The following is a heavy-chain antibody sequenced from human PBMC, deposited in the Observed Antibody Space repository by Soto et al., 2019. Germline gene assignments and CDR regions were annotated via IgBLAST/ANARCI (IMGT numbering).Heavy chain of an antibody. Sequence: PSETLSLTCTVSGGSVSTGSYHWSWIRQPPGKALEWLGYMSSSGSTVYNPSLQSRLTISVDLSRIFFSLKLTSLTAADTAVYYCARGNHSGKDFPPDYWGPGTLVTVSS. CDR1: GGSVSTGSYH. J-gene: IGHJ4*02. D-gene: IGHD5-12*01. CDR3: ARGNHSGKDFPPDY. CDR2: MSSSGST. V-gene: IGHV4-61*03.